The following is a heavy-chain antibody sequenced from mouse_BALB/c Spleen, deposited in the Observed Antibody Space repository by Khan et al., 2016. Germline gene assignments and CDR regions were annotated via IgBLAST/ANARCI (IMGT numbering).Heavy chain of an antibody. D-gene: IGHD4-1*01. J-gene: IGHJ4*01. Sequence: VQLQEPGAELVRPGSSVKISCKASGYAFSSYWMNWVKQRPGQGLEWIGQIYPGDGDTNYNGKFTGKSTLTADKSSSTAYMQLSSLTSEDSVVYFSAKVTGTREAMDYWGQGTSVTVSS. CDR3: AKVTGTREAMDY. CDR1: GYAFSSYW. V-gene: IGHV1-80*01. CDR2: IYPGDGDT.